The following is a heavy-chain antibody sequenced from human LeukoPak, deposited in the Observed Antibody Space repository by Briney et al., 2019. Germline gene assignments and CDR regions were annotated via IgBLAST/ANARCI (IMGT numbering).Heavy chain of an antibody. CDR2: IYHSGST. CDR1: GYSISSGYY. Sequence: KPSETLSLTCTVSGYSISSGYYWGWIRQPPGKGLEWIGSIYHSGSTYYNPSLKSRVTISVDTSKNQFSLKLSSVTAADTAVYYCAKDRGERGGYKDYWGQGTLVTVSS. D-gene: IGHD5-24*01. J-gene: IGHJ4*02. CDR3: AKDRGERGGYKDY. V-gene: IGHV4-38-2*02.